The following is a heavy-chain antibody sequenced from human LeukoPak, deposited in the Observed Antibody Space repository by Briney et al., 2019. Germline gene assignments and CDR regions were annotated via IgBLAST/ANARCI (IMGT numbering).Heavy chain of an antibody. V-gene: IGHV1-18*04. D-gene: IGHD4-17*01. J-gene: IGHJ4*02. CDR3: ARDNGDYNFDY. CDR1: GYTFPSYF. Sequence: VASVKVSCKASGYTFPSYFMHWVRQAPGQGLEWMGWISVYRSKTNYAQKFQGRITLTTDASTRTTFMELRSLRSDDTAVYYCARDNGDYNFDYWGQGTLVTVSS. CDR2: ISVYRSKT.